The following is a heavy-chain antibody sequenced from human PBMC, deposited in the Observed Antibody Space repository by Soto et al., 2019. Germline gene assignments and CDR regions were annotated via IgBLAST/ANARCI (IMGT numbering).Heavy chain of an antibody. CDR3: ARGIPRLLYIGYDLDAFDI. CDR1: GGSFSGYY. CDR2: INHSGST. J-gene: IGHJ3*02. Sequence: PSETLSLTCAVYGGSFSGYYWSWIRQPPGKGLEWIGEINHSGSTNYNPSLKSRVTISVDTSKNQFSLKLSSVTAADTAVYYCARGIPRLLYIGYDLDAFDIWGQGTM. V-gene: IGHV4-34*01. D-gene: IGHD5-12*01.